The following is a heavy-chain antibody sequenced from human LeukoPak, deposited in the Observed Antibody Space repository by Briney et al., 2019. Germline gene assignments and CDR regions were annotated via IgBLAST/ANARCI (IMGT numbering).Heavy chain of an antibody. Sequence: ASVKVSCKASGYTFTSYAMNWVRQAPGQGLEWMGGIIPIFGTANYAQKFQGRVTITADKSTSTAYMELSSLRSEDTAVYYCARPIIAAAYAFDIWGQGTMVTVSS. V-gene: IGHV1-69*06. J-gene: IGHJ3*02. CDR1: GYTFTSYA. D-gene: IGHD6-13*01. CDR3: ARPIIAAAYAFDI. CDR2: IIPIFGTA.